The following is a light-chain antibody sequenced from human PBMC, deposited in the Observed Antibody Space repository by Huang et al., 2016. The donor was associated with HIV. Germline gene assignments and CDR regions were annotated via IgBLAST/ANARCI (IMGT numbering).Light chain of an antibody. CDR1: PGVSTS. V-gene: IGKV1-39*01. J-gene: IGKJ4*01. CDR2: AAS. CDR3: QQSYSMPLT. Sequence: DIQMTQSPSSLSASVGDRVTITCRASPGVSTSFNWYQQKPGKAPKLLIYAASSLQSGVPSRFIGRGSGTDVTLTISTLQPEDFATYYCQQSYSMPLTFGGGTKVEMK.